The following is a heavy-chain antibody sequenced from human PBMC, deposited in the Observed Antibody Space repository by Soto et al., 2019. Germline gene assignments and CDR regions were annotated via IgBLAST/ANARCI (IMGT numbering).Heavy chain of an antibody. J-gene: IGHJ3*02. CDR1: GFTFSSHG. CDR3: AREDDYYGSGSYIDI. D-gene: IGHD3-10*01. Sequence: TGGSLRLSCAASGFTFSSHGMHWVRQAPGKGLEWVAVIWYDGGNKYYADSVKGRFTISRDNSKNTLYLQMNSLRAEDTAVYYCAREDDYYGSGSYIDIWGQGTMVTVSS. V-gene: IGHV3-33*01. CDR2: IWYDGGNK.